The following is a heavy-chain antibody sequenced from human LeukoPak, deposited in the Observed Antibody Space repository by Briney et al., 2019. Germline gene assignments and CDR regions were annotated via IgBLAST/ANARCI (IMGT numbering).Heavy chain of an antibody. J-gene: IGHJ6*04. CDR2: LVVGRGNT. CDR1: RFTFTSSA. CDR3: AAEGGDYGDDTPHLYGMDV. Sequence: AVKDSCMASRFTFTSSAVQWVRQARGRRLEWIGWLVVGRGNTNYAQTFQEGVTITRDMSTSTAYIEMSRLRSEDTAVYYWAAEGGDYGDDTPHLYGMDVWGKGNTVTVSS. V-gene: IGHV1-58*01. D-gene: IGHD4-17*01.